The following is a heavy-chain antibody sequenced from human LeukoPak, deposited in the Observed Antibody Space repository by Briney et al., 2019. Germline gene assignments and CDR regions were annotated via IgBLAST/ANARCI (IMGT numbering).Heavy chain of an antibody. CDR3: ARPHYGYSYYFDY. CDR2: IIPIFGTA. J-gene: IGHJ4*02. V-gene: IGHV1-69*13. Sequence: SVKVSCKASGDTFIPYTFSWVRQAPGQGLEWMGGIIPIFGTANYAQKFQGRVTITADESTSTAYMELSSLRSEDTAVYYCARPHYGYSYYFDYWGQGTLVTVSS. D-gene: IGHD5-18*01. CDR1: GDTFIPYT.